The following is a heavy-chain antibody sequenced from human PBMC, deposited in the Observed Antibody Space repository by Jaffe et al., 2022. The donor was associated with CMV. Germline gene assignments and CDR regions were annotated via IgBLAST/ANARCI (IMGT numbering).Heavy chain of an antibody. J-gene: IGHJ4*02. CDR2: ISGSDGST. Sequence: EVQLLESGGGLVQPGGSLRLSCAASGFTFNNYGMNWVRQAPGRGLEWVSGISGSDGSTYYADSVKGRFTISRDNSKNTLYLQLNSLRAEDTAVYHCAKASFFLTMASPFDFWGQGTLVTVSS. V-gene: IGHV3-23*01. CDR3: AKASFFLTMASPFDF. D-gene: IGHD3-10*01. CDR1: GFTFNNYG.